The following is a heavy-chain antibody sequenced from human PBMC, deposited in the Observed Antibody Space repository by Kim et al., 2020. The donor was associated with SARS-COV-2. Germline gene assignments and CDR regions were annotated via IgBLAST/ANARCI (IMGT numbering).Heavy chain of an antibody. CDR1: GGSFSGYS. Sequence: SETLSLTCAVYGGSFSGYSWNWIRQPPGKGLEWIGEINHSGTTNYNPSLKSRVTISEDTSKNQFSLKLSSVTAADTAVYYCAREKQLLVQTYGLDVWGQGTTVTVSS. J-gene: IGHJ6*02. V-gene: IGHV4-34*01. D-gene: IGHD6-13*01. CDR2: INHSGTT. CDR3: AREKQLLVQTYGLDV.